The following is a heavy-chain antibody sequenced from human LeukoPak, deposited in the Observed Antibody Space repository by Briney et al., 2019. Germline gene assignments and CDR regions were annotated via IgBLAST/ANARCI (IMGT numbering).Heavy chain of an antibody. CDR2: IGTAGDT. D-gene: IGHD4-17*01. V-gene: IGHV3-13*01. CDR3: ARATVTTHLFDY. CDR1: GFTFSSYD. J-gene: IGHJ4*02. Sequence: PGGSLRLSCAASGFTFSSYDMHWVRQATGKGLEWVPAIGTAGDTYYPGSVKGRFTISRENAKNSLYLQMNSLRAGDTAVYYCARATVTTHLFDYWGQGTLVTVSS.